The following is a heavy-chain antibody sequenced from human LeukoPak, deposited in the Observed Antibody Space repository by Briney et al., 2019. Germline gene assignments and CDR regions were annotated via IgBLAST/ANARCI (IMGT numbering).Heavy chain of an antibody. J-gene: IGHJ5*02. V-gene: IGHV4-31*03. D-gene: IGHD3-22*01. CDR3: ARDGYDSSGYFNWFDP. Sequence: SETLSLTCTVSGGSISSGGYYWSWIRQHPGKGLEWIGYIYYSGSTHYNPSLKSRVTISVDTSKNQFSLKLSSVTAADTAVYYCARDGYDSSGYFNWFDPWGQGTLVTVSS. CDR1: GGSISSGGYY. CDR2: IYYSGST.